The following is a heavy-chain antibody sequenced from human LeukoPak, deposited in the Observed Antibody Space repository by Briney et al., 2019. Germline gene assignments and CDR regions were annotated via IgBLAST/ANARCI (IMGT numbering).Heavy chain of an antibody. CDR3: AREVNYGDYGDNAFDI. D-gene: IGHD4-17*01. J-gene: IGHJ3*02. CDR1: GGSISSSAYY. CDR2: IYYSGST. Sequence: PSETLSLTCTVSGGSISSSAYYWGWIRQPPGMGLEWIGNIYYSGSTYYNPSLKSRVTISLDTSNNQFSLRLSSVTAADTAVYYCAREVNYGDYGDNAFDIWGQGTMVTVSS. V-gene: IGHV4-39*07.